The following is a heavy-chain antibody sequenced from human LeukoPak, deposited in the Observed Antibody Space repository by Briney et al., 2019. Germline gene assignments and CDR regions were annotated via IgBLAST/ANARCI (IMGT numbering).Heavy chain of an antibody. Sequence: PGGSLRLSCAASGFTFSSYSMNWVRQAPGKGLEWVSSISSSSSYIYYADSVKGRFTISRDNAKNSLYLQMNSLRAEDTAVYYCVFGSDWGYYFDYWGQGTLVTVSS. CDR3: VFGSDWGYYFDY. D-gene: IGHD1-26*01. J-gene: IGHJ4*02. CDR1: GFTFSSYS. V-gene: IGHV3-21*01. CDR2: ISSSSSYI.